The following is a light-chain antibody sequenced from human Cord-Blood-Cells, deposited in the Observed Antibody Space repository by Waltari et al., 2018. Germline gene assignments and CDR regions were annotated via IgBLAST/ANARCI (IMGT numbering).Light chain of an antibody. CDR1: SSDVGGYNY. J-gene: IGLJ3*02. CDR2: DVS. V-gene: IGLV2-11*01. Sequence: QSALTQPRSVSGSPGQSVTISCTGTSSDVGGYNYVSWYQQHPGKATKLMIYDVSKRPSGVPDRFSGSKSGNTASLTISGLQAEDEADYYCCSYAGSYTPNWVFGGGTKLTVL. CDR3: CSYAGSYTPNWV.